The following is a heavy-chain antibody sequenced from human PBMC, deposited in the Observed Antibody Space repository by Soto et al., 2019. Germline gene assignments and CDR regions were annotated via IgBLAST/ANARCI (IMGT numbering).Heavy chain of an antibody. CDR1: GGSISSYY. V-gene: IGHV4-59*08. CDR2: IYYSGST. Sequence: QVQLQESGPGLVKPSETLSLTCTVSGGSISSYYWSWIRQPPGKGLEWIGYIYYSGSTKYNPSLKSRVTMSVDTSKNQVSLKLSSVTAADTAVYYCARRVWLVTGWYFDLWGRGTLVTVSS. D-gene: IGHD6-19*01. CDR3: ARRVWLVTGWYFDL. J-gene: IGHJ2*01.